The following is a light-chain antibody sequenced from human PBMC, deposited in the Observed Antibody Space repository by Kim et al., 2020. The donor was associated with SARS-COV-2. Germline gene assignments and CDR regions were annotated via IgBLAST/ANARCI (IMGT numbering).Light chain of an antibody. CDR3: QAWASSTFYVV. J-gene: IGLJ2*01. CDR2: QDS. V-gene: IGLV3-1*01. Sequence: SYELTQPPSVSVSPGQTASITCSGDKLGDKYACWYQQKPGQSPVLVIYQDSKRPSGIPERFSGSNSGNTATLTISGTQAMDEADYYCQAWASSTFYVVFG. CDR1: KLGDKY.